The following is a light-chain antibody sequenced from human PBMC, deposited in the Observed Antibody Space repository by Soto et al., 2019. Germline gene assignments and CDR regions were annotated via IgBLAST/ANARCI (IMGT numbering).Light chain of an antibody. Sequence: DIQMTQSPSSLSASVGDRVTITCRASQSISSYLNWYQQKPGKAPKLLIYAASSLQSGVPSRFSGSGSGTDFTLTISSLKPEDFATYYCQQSYSTVSFGGGTKVEIK. CDR2: AAS. CDR3: QQSYSTVS. V-gene: IGKV1-39*01. CDR1: QSISSY. J-gene: IGKJ4*01.